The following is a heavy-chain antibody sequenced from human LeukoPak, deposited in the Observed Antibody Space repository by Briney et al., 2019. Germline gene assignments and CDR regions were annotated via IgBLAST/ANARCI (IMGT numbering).Heavy chain of an antibody. CDR2: ISVYNGNT. CDR3: ARWDELSLRYYGMDV. J-gene: IGHJ6*02. V-gene: IGHV1-18*01. D-gene: IGHD1-7*01. CDR1: GYTFTSYG. Sequence: ASVKVSCKASGYTFTSYGISWVRQAPGQGLEWMGWISVYNGNTNYAQKLQGRVTMTTDTSTSTAYMELRSLRSDDTAVYYRARWDELSLRYYGMDVWGQGTTVTVSS.